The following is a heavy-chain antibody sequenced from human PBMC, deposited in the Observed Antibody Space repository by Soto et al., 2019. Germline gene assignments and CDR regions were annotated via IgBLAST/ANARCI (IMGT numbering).Heavy chain of an antibody. D-gene: IGHD2-8*02. CDR1: GFSFNNYG. J-gene: IGHJ3*01. Sequence: QVQLVQSGGELKRPGASVKVSCKASGFSFNNYGFTWVRQAPGQGLEWMAWISARNGNTHYGQRLQGRVTVTADTSTSTAYIELKSLRSDDTAVYYCASDLSHYCTGARCSSRGDSFDVWGQGTMVTVSS. CDR2: ISARNGNT. CDR3: ASDLSHYCTGARCSSRGDSFDV. V-gene: IGHV1-18*01.